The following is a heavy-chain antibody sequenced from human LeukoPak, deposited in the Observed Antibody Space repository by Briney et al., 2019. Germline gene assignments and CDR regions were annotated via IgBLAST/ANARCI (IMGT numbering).Heavy chain of an antibody. J-gene: IGHJ6*02. D-gene: IGHD4-23*01. CDR3: ARDTTTVVTYYYYYGMDV. V-gene: IGHV1-18*01. Sequence: ASVKVSCKASGYTFTSYGISWVRQAPGQGLEWMGWISAYNGNTNYAQKLQGRVTMTTDTSTSTAYMELRSLRSDDTAVHYCARDTTTVVTYYYYYGMDVWGQGTTVTVSS. CDR1: GYTFTSYG. CDR2: ISAYNGNT.